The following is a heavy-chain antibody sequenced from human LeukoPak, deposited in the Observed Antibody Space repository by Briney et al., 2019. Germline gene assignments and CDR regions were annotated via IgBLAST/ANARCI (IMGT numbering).Heavy chain of an antibody. J-gene: IGHJ4*02. CDR2: IHYTGST. Sequence: SETLSLTCTVSGGSIRSYYWSWIRQPPGKGLEWIGYIHYTGSTNYNPSLKSRVTISVDTSKNQFSLQLSSVTAADTAVYFCARHSSSWYPDYWGQGTLVTVSS. D-gene: IGHD6-13*01. V-gene: IGHV4-59*08. CDR1: GGSIRSYY. CDR3: ARHSSSWYPDY.